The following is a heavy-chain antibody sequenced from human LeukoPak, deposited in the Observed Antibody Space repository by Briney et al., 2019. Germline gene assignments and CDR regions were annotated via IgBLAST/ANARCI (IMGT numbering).Heavy chain of an antibody. Sequence: TGGSLRLSCAASGFTFSSYAMSWVRQAPGKGLGWVSAISGSGGSTYYADSVKGRFTISRDNSKNTLYLQMSSLRAEDTAVYYCADSYYYDSSGYFHFDYWGQGTLVTVSS. D-gene: IGHD3-22*01. CDR3: ADSYYYDSSGYFHFDY. J-gene: IGHJ4*02. CDR2: ISGSGGST. V-gene: IGHV3-23*01. CDR1: GFTFSSYA.